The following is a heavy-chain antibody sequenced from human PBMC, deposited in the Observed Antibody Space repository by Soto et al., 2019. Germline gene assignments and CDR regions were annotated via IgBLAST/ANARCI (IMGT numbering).Heavy chain of an antibody. V-gene: IGHV4-59*01. CDR1: GGSISSNY. CDR2: VYNSGST. D-gene: IGHD6-13*01. J-gene: IGHJ4*02. CDR3: ARYRREAVAGYTHGN. Sequence: SETLSLTCTVSGGSISSNYWTWIRQPPGKGLEWIGYVYNSGSTNYSPSLKSRVTISEDTSKGQFSLKVNSMTAADTAGYYCARYRREAVAGYTHGNWGQGIFVTVS.